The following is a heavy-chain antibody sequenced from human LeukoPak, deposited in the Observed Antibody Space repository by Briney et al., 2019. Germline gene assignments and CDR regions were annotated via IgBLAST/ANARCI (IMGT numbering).Heavy chain of an antibody. D-gene: IGHD4-17*01. Sequence: GGSLRLSCAASGFTFSGSAMHWVRQASGKGLEWVGRIRSKANSYATAYAASVKGSFTISRDDSKNTAYLQMNSLKTEDTAVYYCTRRDNDYSDLGYYYYYMDVWGKGTTVTVSS. CDR3: TRRDNDYSDLGYYYYYMDV. J-gene: IGHJ6*03. V-gene: IGHV3-73*01. CDR2: IRSKANSYAT. CDR1: GFTFSGSA.